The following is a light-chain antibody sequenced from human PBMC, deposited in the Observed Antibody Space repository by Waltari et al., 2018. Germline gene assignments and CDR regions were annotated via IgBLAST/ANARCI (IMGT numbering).Light chain of an antibody. Sequence: QSALTQPASVSGSPGQSITISCTGTSSDVGYYNLVSWYQQHPGKAPQLIICEGSKRPSGVSNRFSGSKFGNTASLTISGLQAEDEADYYCCSYAAYSPVLFGGGTKVTVL. J-gene: IGLJ2*01. CDR3: CSYAAYSPVL. CDR1: SSDVGYYNL. CDR2: EGS. V-gene: IGLV2-23*01.